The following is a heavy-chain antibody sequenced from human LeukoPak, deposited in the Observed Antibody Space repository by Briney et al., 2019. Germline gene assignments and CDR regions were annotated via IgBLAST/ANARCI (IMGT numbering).Heavy chain of an antibody. CDR1: GYSISSGYY. J-gene: IGHJ3*02. CDR2: IYHSGST. Sequence: KPSETLSLTCAVSGYSISSGYYWGWIRQPPGKGLEWIGSIYHSGSTYYNPSLKSRVTISVDTSKNQFSLKLSSVTAADTAVYYCARIRRRQAFDIWGQGTMVTVSS. V-gene: IGHV4-38-2*01. CDR3: ARIRRRQAFDI.